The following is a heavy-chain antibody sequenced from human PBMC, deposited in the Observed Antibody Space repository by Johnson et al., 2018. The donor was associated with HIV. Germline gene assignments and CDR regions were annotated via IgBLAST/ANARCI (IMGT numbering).Heavy chain of an antibody. CDR1: GFTFRSYG. V-gene: IGHV3-33*06. D-gene: IGHD3-22*01. Sequence: QVQLVESGGGVVQPGRSLRLSCVASGFTFRSYGMHWVRQAPGKGLAWVAFIGYDGSNKYYADSVKGRFTISRDNSKNTLYLQMNSLRSEDTAVYYCAKNRHYYDSSGYPICGQGTMVTVSS. CDR2: IGYDGSNK. CDR3: AKNRHYYDSSGYPI. J-gene: IGHJ3*02.